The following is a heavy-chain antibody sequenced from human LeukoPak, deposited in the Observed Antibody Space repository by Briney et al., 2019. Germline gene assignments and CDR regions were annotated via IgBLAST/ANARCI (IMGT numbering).Heavy chain of an antibody. D-gene: IGHD3-22*01. CDR2: ISSSSSYI. V-gene: IGHV3-21*04. J-gene: IGHJ4*02. Sequence: GGSLRLSCAASGFTFSSYRMNWVRQAPGKGLEWVSCISSSSSYIYYADSVKGRFTISRDTAKNLLYLQMNSLRAEDTAVYYCAKDQDFYDSSGYPDYWGQGTLVTVSS. CDR3: AKDQDFYDSSGYPDY. CDR1: GFTFSSYR.